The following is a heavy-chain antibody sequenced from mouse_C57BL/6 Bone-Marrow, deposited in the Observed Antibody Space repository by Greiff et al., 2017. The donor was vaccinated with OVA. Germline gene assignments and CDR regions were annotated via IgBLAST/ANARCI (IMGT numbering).Heavy chain of an antibody. CDR2: IYPGSGST. V-gene: IGHV1-55*01. CDR1: GYTFTSYW. J-gene: IGHJ2*01. D-gene: IGHD1-1*01. Sequence: QVQLQQPGAELVKPGASVKMSCKASGYTFTSYWITWVKQRPGQGLEWIGDIYPGSGSTNYNEKFQSKATLTVVTSSSTAYMQLSSLTSEDSAVEYCARSGVITTVVEGYWGQGTTLTVSA. CDR3: ARSGVITTVVEGY.